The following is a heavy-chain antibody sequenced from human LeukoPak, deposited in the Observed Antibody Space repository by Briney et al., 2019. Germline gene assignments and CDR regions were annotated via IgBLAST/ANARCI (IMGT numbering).Heavy chain of an antibody. D-gene: IGHD2-15*01. CDR1: GYTFTSYD. CDR2: MNPNSGNT. CDR3: AREPDCSGGSCYHPKNDY. J-gene: IGHJ4*02. Sequence: GASVKVSCKASGYTFTSYDINWVRQATGQGLEWMGWMNPNSGNTGYAQKFQGRVTITRNTSISTAYMELSSLRSDDTAVYYCAREPDCSGGSCYHPKNDYWGQGTLVTVSS. V-gene: IGHV1-8*03.